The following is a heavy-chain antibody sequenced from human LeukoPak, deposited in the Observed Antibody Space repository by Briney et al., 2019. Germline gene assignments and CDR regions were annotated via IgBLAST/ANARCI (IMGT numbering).Heavy chain of an antibody. Sequence: SETLSLTCTVSGGSISSGGYYWSWIRQHPGKGLEWIGYIYYSGSTNYNPSLKSRVTISVDTSKNQFSLKLSSVTAADTAVYYCARPVCSGGSCYFDYWGQGTLVTVSS. CDR2: IYYSGST. CDR1: GGSISSGGYY. J-gene: IGHJ4*02. V-gene: IGHV4-61*08. CDR3: ARPVCSGGSCYFDY. D-gene: IGHD2-15*01.